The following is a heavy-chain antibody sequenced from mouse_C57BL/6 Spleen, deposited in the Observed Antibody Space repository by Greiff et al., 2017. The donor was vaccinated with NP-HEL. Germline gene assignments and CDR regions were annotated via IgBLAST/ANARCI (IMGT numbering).Heavy chain of an antibody. CDR2: INPSNGGT. Sequence: VKLMESGTELVKPGASVKLSCKASGYTFTSYWMHWVKQRPGQGLEWIGNINPSNGGTNYNEKFKSKATLTVDKSSSTAYMQLSSLTSEDSAVYYCARSIYYYGSSTYWGQGTLVTVSA. CDR3: ARSIYYYGSSTY. CDR1: GYTFTSYW. D-gene: IGHD1-1*01. V-gene: IGHV1-53*01. J-gene: IGHJ3*01.